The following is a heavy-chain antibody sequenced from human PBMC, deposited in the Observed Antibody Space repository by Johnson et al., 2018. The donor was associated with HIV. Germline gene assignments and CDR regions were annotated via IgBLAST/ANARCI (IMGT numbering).Heavy chain of an antibody. CDR3: ASPERPTGTQEEAFDI. V-gene: IGHV3-33*03. CDR1: GFTFSNYG. CDR2: IWYAGSNK. Sequence: QVQLVESGGGVVQPGRSLRLSCAASGFTFSNYGMHWVRQTPGKGLEWVAVIWYAGSNKYYADSVKGRFTLSRDNAKNSLYLKMNSLRAEDTAVYYCASPERPTGTQEEAFDIWGQGTMVIVSS. D-gene: IGHD1-1*01. J-gene: IGHJ3*02.